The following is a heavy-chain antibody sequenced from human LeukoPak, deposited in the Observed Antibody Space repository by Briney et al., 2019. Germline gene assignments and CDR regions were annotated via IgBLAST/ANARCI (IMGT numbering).Heavy chain of an antibody. CDR3: ARPYYYDSRIDP. CDR2: MYYSGST. J-gene: IGHJ5*02. V-gene: IGHV4-30-4*01. Sequence: SETLSLTYTFAGGSISSGDYYWSWIRQPPGKGLEWIGYMYYSGSTYYNPSLKSRVTISIDTSKNQFSLKLTSVTAADTAVYYCARPYYYDSRIDPWGQGTLVTVSS. D-gene: IGHD3-22*01. CDR1: GGSISSGDYY.